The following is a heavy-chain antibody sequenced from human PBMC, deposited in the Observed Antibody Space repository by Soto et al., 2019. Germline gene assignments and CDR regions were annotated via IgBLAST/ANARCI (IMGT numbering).Heavy chain of an antibody. CDR3: ARGPVRGMGGAS. CDR1: GGTFNSDT. V-gene: IGHV1-69*02. Sequence: QVQLVQSGAEVKEPGSSVKVSCKASGGTFNSDTINWVRQAPGQGLEWMGRINSILGISNYAQKFQGRIAITADKSTNSGYMELSSLRSEDTAVYYCARGPVRGMGGASWGQGTLVTVSS. D-gene: IGHD3-16*01. J-gene: IGHJ4*02. CDR2: INSILGIS.